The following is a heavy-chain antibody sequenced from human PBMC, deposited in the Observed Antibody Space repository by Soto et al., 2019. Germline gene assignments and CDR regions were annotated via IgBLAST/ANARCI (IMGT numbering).Heavy chain of an antibody. CDR3: AKIALSYAGEFDN. V-gene: IGHV3-23*01. Sequence: VQLSESGGGLVQPGGSLRLSCAASGFTFSSYSMGWVRQAPGKGLEWVSAISVRDDSTYYADSVRGRFPISRDNSKNTLYLQMSSLRAEDTAIYYCAKIALSYAGEFDNWGQGTLVTVSS. CDR2: ISVRDDST. J-gene: IGHJ4*02. D-gene: IGHD2-21*01. CDR1: GFTFSSYS.